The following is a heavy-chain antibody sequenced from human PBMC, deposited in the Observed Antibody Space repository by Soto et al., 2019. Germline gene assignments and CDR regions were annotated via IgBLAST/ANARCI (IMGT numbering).Heavy chain of an antibody. Sequence: QVQLQQWGAGLLKPSETLSLTCAVYGGSFSGYYWSWIRQPPGKGLEWIGEINHSGSTNYNPSLMSRVTISVDTSKNQFSLKLSSVTAADTAVYYCARAGIAAALVGGVNWFDPWGQGTLVTVSS. CDR3: ARAGIAAALVGGVNWFDP. D-gene: IGHD6-13*01. J-gene: IGHJ5*02. V-gene: IGHV4-34*01. CDR2: INHSGST. CDR1: GGSFSGYY.